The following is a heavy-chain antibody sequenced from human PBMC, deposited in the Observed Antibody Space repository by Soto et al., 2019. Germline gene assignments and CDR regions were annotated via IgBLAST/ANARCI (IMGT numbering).Heavy chain of an antibody. J-gene: IGHJ6*02. CDR2: ISAYNGNT. CDR1: GYTFTSYG. D-gene: IGHD2-15*01. CDR3: AXGPPVVTRKYYYYGMDV. Sequence: ASVKVSCKASGYTFTSYGIRWVRQAPGQGLEWMGWISAYNGNTNYAQKLQGRVTMTTDTSTSTAYMELRSLRSDDTAVYYCAXGPPVVTRKYYYYGMDVWGQGTTVTVSS. V-gene: IGHV1-18*01.